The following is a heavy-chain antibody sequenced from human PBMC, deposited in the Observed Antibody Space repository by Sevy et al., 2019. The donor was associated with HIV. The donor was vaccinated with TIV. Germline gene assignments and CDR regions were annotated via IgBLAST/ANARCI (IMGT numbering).Heavy chain of an antibody. D-gene: IGHD1-26*01. J-gene: IGHJ4*02. CDR1: GFTFGDYA. CDR3: TRGRGSYYSSGITDY. CDR2: IRSKAYGGTT. Sequence: GGSLRLSCTASGFTFGDYAMSWFRHAPGKGLEWVGFIRSKAYGGTTEYAASVKGRFTISRDDSKSIAYLQMNSLKTEDTAVYYCTRGRGSYYSSGITDYWGQGTLVTVSS. V-gene: IGHV3-49*03.